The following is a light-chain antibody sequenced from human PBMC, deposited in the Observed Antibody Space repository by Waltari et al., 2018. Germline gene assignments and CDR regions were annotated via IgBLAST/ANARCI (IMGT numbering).Light chain of an antibody. CDR1: VSDVGNSNL. CDR2: EVT. CDR3: GSYAGFDTAV. V-gene: IGLV2-23*02. Sequence: QSALTQPASVSASPGQSITIPCTGTVSDVGNSNLVSWYQQHPGKAPKLMIYEVTKRPSGVSNRFSGSKSGNTASLTISGLQAEDEGDYYCGSYAGFDTAVFGGGTKVTVL. J-gene: IGLJ2*01.